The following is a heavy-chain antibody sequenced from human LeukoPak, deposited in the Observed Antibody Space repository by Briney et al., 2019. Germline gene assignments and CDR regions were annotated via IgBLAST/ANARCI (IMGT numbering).Heavy chain of an antibody. CDR3: ARARYSYGYWAYFDY. Sequence: GGSLRLSCAASGFTFSSYWMSWVRQAPGKGLEWVANINQDGSEKYYVDSVKGRFTISSDNDKNSLYLQMNSVRAEDTAVYYCARARYSYGYWAYFDYWGQGTLVTVSS. J-gene: IGHJ4*02. V-gene: IGHV3-7*01. D-gene: IGHD5-18*01. CDR2: INQDGSEK. CDR1: GFTFSSYW.